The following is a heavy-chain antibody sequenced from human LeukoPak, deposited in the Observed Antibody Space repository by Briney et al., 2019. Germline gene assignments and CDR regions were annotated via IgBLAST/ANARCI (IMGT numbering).Heavy chain of an antibody. Sequence: GGSLRLSCAASGFTFSSYWMHWVHQAPGKGLVWVSRITTDGSGTSYADSVRGRFTISRDNAKNTLYLQMNSLRAGDTAVYYCARRTGGVYYDYYMDVWGKGTTVTVS. CDR1: GFTFSSYW. CDR2: ITTDGSGT. J-gene: IGHJ6*03. D-gene: IGHD7-27*01. V-gene: IGHV3-74*01. CDR3: ARRTGGVYYDYYMDV.